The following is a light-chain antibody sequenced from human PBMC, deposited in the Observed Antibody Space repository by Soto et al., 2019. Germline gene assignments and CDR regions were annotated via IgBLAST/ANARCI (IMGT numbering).Light chain of an antibody. CDR2: GAS. CDR3: QHYSSWLS. CDR1: QSVGSA. V-gene: IGKV3-15*01. Sequence: EIVLTQSPATLSVSPGDRVTLSCRASQSVGSALAWYQQKPGQPPRLLIRGASTRATGIPARFGGSGSGTEYTLTISSLQSDDFAVYYCQHYSSWLSFGGGTKVELK. J-gene: IGKJ4*01.